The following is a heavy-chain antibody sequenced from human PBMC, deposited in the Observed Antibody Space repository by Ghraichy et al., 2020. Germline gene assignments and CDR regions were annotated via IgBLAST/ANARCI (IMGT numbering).Heavy chain of an antibody. Sequence: GSLRLSCAASGFTFSSYGMHWVRQAPGKGLEWVAVIWYDGSNKYYADSVKGRFTISRDNSKNTLYLQMNSLRAEDTAVYYCARDDDGDYNYFDFWGQGTLVTVSS. CDR2: IWYDGSNK. V-gene: IGHV3-33*01. CDR1: GFTFSSYG. D-gene: IGHD4-17*01. CDR3: ARDDDGDYNYFDF. J-gene: IGHJ4*02.